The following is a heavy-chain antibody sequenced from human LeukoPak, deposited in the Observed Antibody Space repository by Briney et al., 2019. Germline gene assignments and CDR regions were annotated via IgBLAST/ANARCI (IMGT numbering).Heavy chain of an antibody. CDR3: ARDGLGYCSGSSCYSRDYFDY. D-gene: IGHD2-15*01. J-gene: IGHJ4*02. CDR1: GYTFTSYY. Sequence: TSVKVSCKASGYTFTSYYMHWVRQAPGQGLEWMGIINPTGGSTSYAQKFQGRVTMTRDTSTSTVYMELSSLRSEDTAVYYCARDGLGYCSGSSCYSRDYFDYWGQGTLVTVSS. CDR2: INPTGGST. V-gene: IGHV1-46*01.